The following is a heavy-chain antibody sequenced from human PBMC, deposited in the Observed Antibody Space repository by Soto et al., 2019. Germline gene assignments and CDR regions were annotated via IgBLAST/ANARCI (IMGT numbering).Heavy chain of an antibody. CDR3: AKSLRATGVYYYGMDV. Sequence: EVQLLESGGGLVQPGGSLRLSCAASGFTFSSYDMSWVRQAPGKGLEWVSAISGSGGSTYYADSVKGRFTISRDNSNNTLYLQMNSLRDEDTAVYYCAKSLRATGVYYYGMDVWGQGTTVTVSS. CDR1: GFTFSSYD. D-gene: IGHD5-12*01. J-gene: IGHJ6*02. V-gene: IGHV3-23*01. CDR2: ISGSGGST.